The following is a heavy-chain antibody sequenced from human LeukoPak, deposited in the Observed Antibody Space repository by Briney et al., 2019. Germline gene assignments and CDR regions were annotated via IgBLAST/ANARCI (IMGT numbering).Heavy chain of an antibody. D-gene: IGHD6-13*01. Sequence: GGSLRLSCAASGFTSRSYAMSWVRQAPGKGLVWVSRINSDGSSTSYADSVKGRFTISRDNAKNTLYLQMNSLRAEDTAVYYCARGGRSSWSLDYWGQGTLVTVSS. CDR3: ARGGRSSWSLDY. CDR2: INSDGSST. V-gene: IGHV3-74*01. CDR1: GFTSRSYA. J-gene: IGHJ4*02.